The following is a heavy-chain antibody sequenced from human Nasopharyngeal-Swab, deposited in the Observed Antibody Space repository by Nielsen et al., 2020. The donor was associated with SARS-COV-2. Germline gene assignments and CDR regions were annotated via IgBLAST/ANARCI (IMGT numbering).Heavy chain of an antibody. CDR3: AARPSASYGGPHQ. V-gene: IGHV5-51*01. D-gene: IGHD4-23*01. CDR2: IYPGDSDT. J-gene: IGHJ4*02. Sequence: GGSLRLSCKGSGSSFTSYWIGWVRQMPGKGLEWMGIIYPGDSDTRYNPSFQGQVTISADKSISTAYLQWSSLKASDTAMYYCAARPSASYGGPHQWGQGTLVTVSS. CDR1: GSSFTSYW.